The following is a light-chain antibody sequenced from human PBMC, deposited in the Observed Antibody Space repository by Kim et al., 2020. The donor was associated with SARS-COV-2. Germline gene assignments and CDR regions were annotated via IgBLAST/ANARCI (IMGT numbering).Light chain of an antibody. CDR2: GNS. CDR3: QSYDSSLSCVV. J-gene: IGLJ2*01. V-gene: IGLV1-40*01. CDR1: SSNIGAGYD. Sequence: QPVLTQPPSVSGAPGQRVTISCTGSSSNIGAGYDVHWYQHLPGTAPKLLIFGNSNRPSGVPDRFSGSKSDTSASLAITGLQAEDEADYYCQSYDSSLSCVVFGGGTQLTVL.